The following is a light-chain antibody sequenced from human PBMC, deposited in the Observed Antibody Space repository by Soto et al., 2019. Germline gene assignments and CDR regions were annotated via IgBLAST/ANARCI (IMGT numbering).Light chain of an antibody. CDR1: QSVSSN. CDR2: GES. J-gene: IGKJ5*01. CDR3: QQYGNSPIT. V-gene: IGKV3-15*01. Sequence: EIVMTQSPATLSVSPGERATLSCRASQSVSSNLAWYQQKTGQAPRLLIYGESTRATVIKAGFSGSGSGTDFTLTISRLETEELAVYYCQQYGNSPITFGQWTRLEIK.